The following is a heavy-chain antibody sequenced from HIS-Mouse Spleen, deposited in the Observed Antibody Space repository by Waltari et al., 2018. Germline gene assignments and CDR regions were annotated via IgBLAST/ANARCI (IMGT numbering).Heavy chain of an antibody. V-gene: IGHV3-30-3*01. Sequence: QVQLVESGGGVVQPGRSLRLSCAASGFTFSSYAMHWVRQAPGKGLEWVAVISYDGSNKYYADSVKGRFTISRDNSKNTLYLQMNSLRAEDTAVYYCARDKGRYCTNGVCYGVDYWGQGTLVTVSS. CDR1: GFTFSSYA. D-gene: IGHD2-8*01. J-gene: IGHJ4*02. CDR3: ARDKGRYCTNGVCYGVDY. CDR2: ISYDGSNK.